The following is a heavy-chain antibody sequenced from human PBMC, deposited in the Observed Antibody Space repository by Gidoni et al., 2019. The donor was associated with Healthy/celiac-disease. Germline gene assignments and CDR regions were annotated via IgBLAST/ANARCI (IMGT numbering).Heavy chain of an antibody. Sequence: EVQLVESGGGLVQPGGSLRLSCAASGFTFSSYWMSWVRQAPGKGLEWVANIKQDGSEKYYVDSVKGRITISRDKAKNSMYLQMNSLRAEDTAVYYCARAGPTDDNFLSGYYGYYYYGMDVWGQGTTVTVSS. CDR2: IKQDGSEK. D-gene: IGHD3-3*01. CDR1: GFTFSSYW. V-gene: IGHV3-7*01. CDR3: ARAGPTDDNFLSGYYGYYYYGMDV. J-gene: IGHJ6*02.